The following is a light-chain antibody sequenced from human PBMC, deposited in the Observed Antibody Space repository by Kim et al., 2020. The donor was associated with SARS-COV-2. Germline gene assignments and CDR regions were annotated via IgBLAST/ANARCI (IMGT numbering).Light chain of an antibody. J-gene: IGKJ1*01. CDR2: RAS. CDR3: LQCNSPWT. Sequence: SASVGDRVTMTCRASQSIKDLVAWYQQKPGKVPKLLIYRASILQSGVPSRFSGGGSGTEFTLTITNLQPDDFATYYCLQCNSPWTFGRGTKVDIK. CDR1: QSIKDL. V-gene: IGKV1-5*03.